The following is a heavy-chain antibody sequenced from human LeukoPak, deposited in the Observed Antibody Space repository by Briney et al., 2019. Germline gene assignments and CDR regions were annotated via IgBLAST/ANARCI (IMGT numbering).Heavy chain of an antibody. Sequence: SGKVSCKASGGTFSSYAISWVRQAPAQGLEWMGGVIPMFATANYAPKFQDRVTITADESTSTAYMELRSLRSEDTAVYHCARGLHGDYGYFDYWGQGTLVTVSS. V-gene: IGHV1-69*13. CDR3: ARGLHGDYGYFDY. J-gene: IGHJ4*02. CDR2: VIPMFATA. D-gene: IGHD4-17*01. CDR1: GGTFSSYA.